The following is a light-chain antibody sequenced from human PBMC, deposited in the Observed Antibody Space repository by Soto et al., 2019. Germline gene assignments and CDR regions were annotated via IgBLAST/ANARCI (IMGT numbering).Light chain of an antibody. CDR3: QSYDSSLSGPV. Sequence: QSVLTQPPSVSGXPXXXXTXSCTXSSXXIGAGYDVHWYQQLPGTAPKLLIYGNSNRPSGVPDRFSGSKSGTSASLAITGLQAEDEADYYCQSYDSSLSGPVFGGGTKLTVL. CDR2: GNS. J-gene: IGLJ2*01. V-gene: IGLV1-40*01. CDR1: SXXIGAGYD.